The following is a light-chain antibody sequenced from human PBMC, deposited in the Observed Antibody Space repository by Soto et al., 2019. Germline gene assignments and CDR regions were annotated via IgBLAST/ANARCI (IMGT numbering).Light chain of an antibody. Sequence: IQMTNTTSSLSASVGDRVTITCRASQSISSYLNWYQQKPGKAPKLLIYTASSLQSGVPSRFSGSGSGTDFTLTISSLQPEDFATYYCQQSYSTPPETFGQGTKVDIK. J-gene: IGKJ1*01. CDR1: QSISSY. CDR2: TAS. CDR3: QQSYSTPPET. V-gene: IGKV1-39*01.